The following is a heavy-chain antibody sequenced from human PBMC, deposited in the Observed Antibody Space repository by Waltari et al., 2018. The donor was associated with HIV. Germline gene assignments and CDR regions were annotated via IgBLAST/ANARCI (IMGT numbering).Heavy chain of an antibody. V-gene: IGHV4-34*01. CDR2: IKHSGST. CDR3: ARGGNYYRSGSYYKLDY. D-gene: IGHD3-10*01. CDR1: GGSFSDYY. J-gene: IGHJ4*02. Sequence: QVQLQQWGAGLLKPSETLSLTCAVYGGSFSDYYWSWIRQPPGKGLEWIGEIKHSGSTNYNPSLNSRVTISVETSKNEFSLKLGSVTAADTAVYYCARGGNYYRSGSYYKLDYWGQGTLVTVSS.